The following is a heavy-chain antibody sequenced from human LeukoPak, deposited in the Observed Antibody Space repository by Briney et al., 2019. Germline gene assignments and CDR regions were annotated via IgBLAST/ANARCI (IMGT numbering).Heavy chain of an antibody. CDR1: GYSFTSYW. J-gene: IGHJ6*02. V-gene: IGHV5-51*01. D-gene: IGHD3-10*01. CDR3: ARDRITMVRGVIIKNDYYYYGMDV. CDR2: IYPGDSDT. Sequence: GESLKISCKGSGYSFTSYWIGWVRQMPGKGLEWMGIIYPGDSDTSYSPSFQGQVTISADKSISTAYLQWSSLKASDTAMYYCARDRITMVRGVIIKNDYYYYGMDVWGQGTTVTVSS.